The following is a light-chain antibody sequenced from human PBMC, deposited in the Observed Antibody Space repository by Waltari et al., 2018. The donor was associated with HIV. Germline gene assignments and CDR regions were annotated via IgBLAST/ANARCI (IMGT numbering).Light chain of an antibody. CDR2: GNT. CDR1: SSNIGSNT. CDR3: AAWDDSLNGLWV. V-gene: IGLV1-44*01. Sequence: QSVLTQPPSTSGTPGQRVTISCSGSSSNIGSNTVNWYQHLPGTAPKLLIYGNTPRPSGFPDRFSGSKSGTSASLAISGLQSEDEADYYCAAWDDSLNGLWVFGGGTKLTVL. J-gene: IGLJ3*02.